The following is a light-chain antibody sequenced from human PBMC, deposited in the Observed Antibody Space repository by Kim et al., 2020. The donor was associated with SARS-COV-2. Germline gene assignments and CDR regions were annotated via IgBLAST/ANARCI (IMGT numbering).Light chain of an antibody. CDR2: AAS. J-gene: IGKJ1*01. Sequence: ASVGDRVTITCQASQSISSYLNWYQQKPGKAPKLLIYAASSLQSGVPSRFSGSGSGTDFTLTISSLQPEDFATYYCQQSYSTLLTFGQGTEVDIK. CDR3: QQSYSTLLT. CDR1: QSISSY. V-gene: IGKV1-39*01.